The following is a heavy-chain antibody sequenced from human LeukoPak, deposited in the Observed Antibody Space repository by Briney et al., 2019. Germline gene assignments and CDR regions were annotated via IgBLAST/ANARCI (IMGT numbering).Heavy chain of an antibody. CDR3: ATEKGDSSGYSPGNYFDY. CDR2: INPNSGGT. D-gene: IGHD3-22*01. CDR1: GYTFTGYY. J-gene: IGHJ4*02. V-gene: IGHV1-2*02. Sequence: ASVKVSCKASGYTFTGYYIHWVRQAPGQGLEWMGWINPNSGGTNYAQKFQGRVTMTRDTSISTAYMELSGLRSDDTAVYYCATEKGDSSGYSPGNYFDYWGQGTLVTVSS.